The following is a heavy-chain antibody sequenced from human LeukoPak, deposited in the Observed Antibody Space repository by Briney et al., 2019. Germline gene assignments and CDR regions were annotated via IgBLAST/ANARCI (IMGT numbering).Heavy chain of an antibody. CDR3: AKAPAPGDC. CDR2: ISYDGSNK. CDR1: GFTFSSYG. Sequence: PGGSLRLSCAASGFTFSSYGMHWVRQAPGKGLEWVAVISYDGSNKYYADSVKGRFTISRDNSKNTLYLQMNSLRAEDTAVYYCAKAPAPGDCWGQGTLVTVSS. J-gene: IGHJ4*02. V-gene: IGHV3-30*18.